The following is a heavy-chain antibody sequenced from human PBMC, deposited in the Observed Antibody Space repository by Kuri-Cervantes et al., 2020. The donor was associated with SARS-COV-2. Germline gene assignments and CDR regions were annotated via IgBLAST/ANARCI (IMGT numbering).Heavy chain of an antibody. J-gene: IGHJ4*02. CDR3: ARDGGLHEGYSYGYIDY. D-gene: IGHD5-18*01. V-gene: IGHV4-30-4*08. Sequence: SCTVSGYSISSDYYWSWIHQPPGKGLEWIGYIYYSGSTYYNPSLKSRVTISVDTSKNQFSLKLSSVTAADTAVYYCARDGGLHEGYSYGYIDYWGQGTLVTVSS. CDR2: IYYSGST. CDR1: GYSISSDYY.